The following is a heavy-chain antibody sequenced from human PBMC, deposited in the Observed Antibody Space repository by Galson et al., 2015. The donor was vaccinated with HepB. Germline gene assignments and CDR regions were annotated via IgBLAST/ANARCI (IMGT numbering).Heavy chain of an antibody. CDR3: ATDIVVVPAAFRQTIDY. J-gene: IGHJ4*02. CDR2: ISYDGSNK. CDR1: GFTFSSYG. D-gene: IGHD2-2*01. Sequence: SLRLSCAASGFTFSSYGMHWVRQAPGKGLEWVAVISYDGSNKYYGDYVKGRFTISRDNSKNTLYLQMNSLRAEDTAVYYCATDIVVVPAAFRQTIDYWGQGTLVTVSS. V-gene: IGHV3-30*03.